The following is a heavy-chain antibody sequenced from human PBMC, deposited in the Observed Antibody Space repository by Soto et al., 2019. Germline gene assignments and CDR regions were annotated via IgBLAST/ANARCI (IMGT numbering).Heavy chain of an antibody. CDR2: VSVSGNA. V-gene: IGHV4-31*03. CDR3: ARALGGASSSGMDV. D-gene: IGHD1-26*01. CDR1: GDSIGSGAFY. J-gene: IGHJ6*02. Sequence: HLQESGPGLVAPSQTLSLRCSVSGDSIGSGAFYWSWVRQVPGKGLEWIGFVSVSGNAYYNPSLKSRVAMSIETSENQLSLRLLSVTAPDAVVYFRARALGGASSSGMDVSGQGTSVTVSS.